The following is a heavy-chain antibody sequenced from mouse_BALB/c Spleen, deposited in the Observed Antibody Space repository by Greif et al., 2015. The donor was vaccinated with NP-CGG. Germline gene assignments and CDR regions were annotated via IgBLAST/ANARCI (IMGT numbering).Heavy chain of an antibody. CDR3: ARNRYCYAMDY. Sequence: EVMLVESGGGLVQPGGSRKLSCAASGFTFSSFGMHWVRQAPEKGLEWVAYISSGSSTIYYADTVKGRFTISRDNPKNTLFLQMTSLMSDDTAMYYCARNRYCYAMDYWGQGTSVTVSS. D-gene: IGHD2-14*01. CDR1: GFTFSSFG. CDR2: ISSGSSTI. V-gene: IGHV5-17*02. J-gene: IGHJ4*01.